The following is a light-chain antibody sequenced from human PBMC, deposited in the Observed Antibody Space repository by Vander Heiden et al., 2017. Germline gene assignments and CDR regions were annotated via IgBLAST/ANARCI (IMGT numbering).Light chain of an antibody. Sequence: QSALTQHSSAPASPGRSVAVSCTGTSSDVGGYKYISWNQQHPGKAPKLMIYEVTKRPSGVPDRFSGSKSGNTASLTVSGLQAEDEADYYCISYAGSNNLVFGGGTKLTVL. J-gene: IGLJ2*01. V-gene: IGLV2-8*01. CDR1: SSDVGGYKY. CDR2: EVT. CDR3: ISYAGSNNLV.